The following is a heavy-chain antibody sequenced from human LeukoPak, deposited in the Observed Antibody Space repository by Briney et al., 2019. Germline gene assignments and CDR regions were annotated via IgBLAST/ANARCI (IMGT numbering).Heavy chain of an antibody. CDR1: GGSISSSSCY. V-gene: IGHV4-39*01. CDR3: AKAGVRYFDSSGLYAFDF. CDR2: IYYSGST. J-gene: IGHJ3*01. Sequence: SSETLPLTCAVSGGSISSSSCYWAWIRQPPGKGLEWIGTIYYSGSTYHNPSLKSRVTMSVDTSRNQFSLKLSSVDAADTAVYYCAKAGVRYFDSSGLYAFDFWGQGTTVTVSS. D-gene: IGHD3-22*01.